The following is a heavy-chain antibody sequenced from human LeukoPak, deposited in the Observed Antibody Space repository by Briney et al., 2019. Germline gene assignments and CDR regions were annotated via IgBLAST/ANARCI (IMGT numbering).Heavy chain of an antibody. CDR2: ISYDGSNK. Sequence: GRSLRLSCAASGFTFSSYGMHWVRQAPGKGLEWVAVISYDGSNKYYADSVKGRFTISRDNSKNTLYLQMNSLRAEDTAVYYCARGVATIKFSHNPYYFDYWGQGTLVTVSS. D-gene: IGHD5-12*01. CDR3: ARGVATIKFSHNPYYFDY. CDR1: GFTFSSYG. J-gene: IGHJ4*02. V-gene: IGHV3-30*03.